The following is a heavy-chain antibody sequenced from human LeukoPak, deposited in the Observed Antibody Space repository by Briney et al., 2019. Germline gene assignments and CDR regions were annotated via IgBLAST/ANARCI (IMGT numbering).Heavy chain of an antibody. V-gene: IGHV3-7*01. CDR2: IKQDGSEK. D-gene: IGHD1-26*01. CDR1: GFTFSSYW. Sequence: GGSLRLSCAASGFTFSSYWMSWVRQAPGKGLEWVANIKQDGSEKYYVDSVKGRFTISRDNAKNSLYLQMNSLRAEDTAVYYCARDHAPRSGSYYDIGAFDIWGQGTMVTVSS. J-gene: IGHJ3*02. CDR3: ARDHAPRSGSYYDIGAFDI.